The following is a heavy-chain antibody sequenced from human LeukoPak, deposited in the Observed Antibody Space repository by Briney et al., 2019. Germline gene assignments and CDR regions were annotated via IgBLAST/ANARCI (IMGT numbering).Heavy chain of an antibody. CDR2: TYYRSKWYN. J-gene: IGHJ3*02. D-gene: IGHD3-10*01. CDR3: ARAKTTRFLYGSGSYGLRGQRLDAFDI. CDR1: GDSVSSNSAA. V-gene: IGHV6-1*01. Sequence: SQTLSLTCAISGDSVSSNSAAWNWIRQSPSRGLEWLGRTYYRSKWYNDYAVSVKSRITINPDTSKNQFSLQLNSVTPEDTAVYYCARAKTTRFLYGSGSYGLRGQRLDAFDIWGQGTMVTVSS.